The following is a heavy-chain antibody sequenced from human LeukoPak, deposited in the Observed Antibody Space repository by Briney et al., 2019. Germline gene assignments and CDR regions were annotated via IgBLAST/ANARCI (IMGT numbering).Heavy chain of an antibody. CDR1: GFTFNSYG. V-gene: IGHV3-33*06. Sequence: GGSLRLSCAASGFTFNSYGMHWVRQAPGKGLEWVAVIWYDGSDKYYADSVKGRFTISRDNSKNTLYLQMNSLTDEDTAVYYCAKKWGVGTTTLDYFDYWGQGTLVTVSS. D-gene: IGHD1-26*01. CDR3: AKKWGVGTTTLDYFDY. CDR2: IWYDGSDK. J-gene: IGHJ4*02.